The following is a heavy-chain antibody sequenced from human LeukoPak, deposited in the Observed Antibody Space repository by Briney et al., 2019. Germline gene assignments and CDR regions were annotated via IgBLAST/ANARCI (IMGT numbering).Heavy chain of an antibody. D-gene: IGHD1-26*01. J-gene: IGHJ4*02. Sequence: PSETLSLTCTVSGYSISSGYYWGWVRQAPGKGLEWVSAISGSGGSTYYADSVKGRFTISRDNSKNTLYLQMNSLRAEDTAVYYCAKDQTGGWWELLNRFDYWGQGTLVTVSS. CDR3: AKDQTGGWWELLNRFDY. V-gene: IGHV3-23*01. CDR1: GYSISSGYY. CDR2: ISGSGGST.